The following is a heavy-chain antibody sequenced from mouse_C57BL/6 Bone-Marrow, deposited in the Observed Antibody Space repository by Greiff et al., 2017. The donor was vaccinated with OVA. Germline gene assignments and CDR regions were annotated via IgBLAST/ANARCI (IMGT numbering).Heavy chain of an antibody. J-gene: IGHJ2*01. CDR3: ARGGGSSYPFDY. V-gene: IGHV5-16*01. Sequence: EVKVVESEGGLVQPGSSMKLSCTASGFTFSDYYMAWVRQVPEKGLEWVANINYDGSSTYYLDSLKSRFIISRDNAKNILYLQMSSLKSEDTATYYCARGGGSSYPFDYWGQGTTLTVSS. CDR1: GFTFSDYY. CDR2: INYDGSST. D-gene: IGHD1-1*01.